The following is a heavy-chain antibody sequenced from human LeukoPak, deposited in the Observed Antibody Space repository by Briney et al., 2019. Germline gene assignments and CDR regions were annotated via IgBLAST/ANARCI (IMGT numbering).Heavy chain of an antibody. CDR1: GNTLSELP. V-gene: IGHV1-24*01. Sequence: ASVKVSCKVAGNTLSELPIHWVRQAPGKGLEWTAGYEPEDDGTIYAQMFEGRVSLTEHSSTDTAYMELSGLTSDDTAVYYCATVTTPYYGLDVWGQGTTVTVSS. CDR2: YEPEDDGT. J-gene: IGHJ6*02. D-gene: IGHD1/OR15-1a*01. CDR3: ATVTTPYYGLDV.